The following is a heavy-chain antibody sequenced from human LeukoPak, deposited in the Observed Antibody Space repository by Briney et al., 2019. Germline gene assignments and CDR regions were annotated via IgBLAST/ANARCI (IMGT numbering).Heavy chain of an antibody. CDR3: AEDRGGSYRGAFDY. V-gene: IGHV3-30*18. D-gene: IGHD1-26*01. J-gene: IGHJ4*02. CDR2: ISFDGSYE. Sequence: GGSLRLSCAASGFIFDTYGMHWVRQAPGKGLEWVAVISFDGSYEYYADSVKGRFTISRDTSKNTLYLQMNSLTVEDTAVYYCAEDRGGSYRGAFDYWGQGTLVTVSS. CDR1: GFIFDTYG.